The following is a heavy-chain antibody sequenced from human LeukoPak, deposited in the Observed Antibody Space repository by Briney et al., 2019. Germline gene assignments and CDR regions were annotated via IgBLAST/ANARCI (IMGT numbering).Heavy chain of an antibody. CDR3: ARVGYCSSTSCYTDYYYGMDV. CDR1: GFTFSSYW. J-gene: IGHJ6*02. D-gene: IGHD2-2*02. CDR2: IKQDGSEK. V-gene: IGHV3-7*01. Sequence: GGSLRLSCAASGFTFSSYWMSWVRQAPGKGLEWVANIKQDGSEKYYVDSVKGRFTISRDNAKNSLYLQMNSLRAEDTAVYYCARVGYCSSTSCYTDYYYGMDVWGQGTTVTVSS.